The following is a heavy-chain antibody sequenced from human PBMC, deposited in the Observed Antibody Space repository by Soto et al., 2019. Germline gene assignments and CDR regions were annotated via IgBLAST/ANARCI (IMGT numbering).Heavy chain of an antibody. V-gene: IGHV4-59*08. Sequence: SRVTISVDTSKNQFSLKLSSVTAADTAVYYCARRGYSGSQYFFDYWGQGTLVTVSS. J-gene: IGHJ4*02. D-gene: IGHD1-26*01. CDR3: ARRGYSGSQYFFDY.